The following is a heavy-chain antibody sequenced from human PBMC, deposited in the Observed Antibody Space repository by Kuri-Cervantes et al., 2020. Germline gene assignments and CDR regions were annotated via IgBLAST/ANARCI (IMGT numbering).Heavy chain of an antibody. J-gene: IGHJ4*02. D-gene: IGHD1-26*01. CDR3: AKSGWDAFDY. CDR2: ISYDGSNK. Sequence: GESLKISCAASGFTFSSYGMHWVRQAPGKGLEWVAVISYDGSNKYHADSVKGRFTISRDNSKNTLYLQMNSLRAEDTAVYYCAKSGWDAFDYWGQGTLVTVSS. V-gene: IGHV3-30*18. CDR1: GFTFSSYG.